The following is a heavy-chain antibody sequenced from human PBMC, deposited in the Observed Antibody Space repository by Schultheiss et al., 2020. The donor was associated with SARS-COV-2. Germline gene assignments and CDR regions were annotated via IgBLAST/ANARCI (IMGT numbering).Heavy chain of an antibody. V-gene: IGHV4-39*07. D-gene: IGHD2-2*02. Sequence: SQTLSLTCTVSGGSISSSSYYWGWIRQPPGKGLEWIGSIYYSGSTYYNPSLKSRVTISVDTSKNQFSLKLSSVTAADTAVYDCAGDARYCSSTSCYISPRGWFDPWGQGTLVTVSS. CDR3: AGDARYCSSTSCYISPRGWFDP. J-gene: IGHJ5*02. CDR2: IYYSGST. CDR1: GGSISSSSYY.